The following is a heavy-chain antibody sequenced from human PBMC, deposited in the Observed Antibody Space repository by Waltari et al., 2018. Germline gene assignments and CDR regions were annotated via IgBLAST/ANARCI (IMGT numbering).Heavy chain of an antibody. CDR3: ARVGDDYKKGGAFDI. CDR2: IYYSGST. Sequence: QLQLQESGPGLVKPSETLSLTCTVSGGSISSSSYYLGWIRQPPGKGLEWIGSIYYSGSTYYNPSLKSRVTISVDTSKNQFSLKLSSVTAADTAVYYCARVGDDYKKGGAFDIWGQGTMVTVSS. CDR1: GGSISSSSYY. V-gene: IGHV4-39*07. J-gene: IGHJ3*02. D-gene: IGHD4-4*01.